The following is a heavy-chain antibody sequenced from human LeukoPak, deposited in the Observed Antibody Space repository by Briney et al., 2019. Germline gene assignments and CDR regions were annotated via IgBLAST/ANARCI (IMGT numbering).Heavy chain of an antibody. CDR2: IYYTGT. D-gene: IGHD7-27*01. Sequence: PSETLSLTCTVSGGSVTDYYWSWIRQSPGKGLEWIGYIYYTGTSYNPSLKSRVTISADTSKNQFSLKLISVTAADTAVYYCASRKLGNDYWGQETLVTVSS. J-gene: IGHJ4*02. CDR3: ASRKLGNDY. V-gene: IGHV4-59*02. CDR1: GGSVTDYY.